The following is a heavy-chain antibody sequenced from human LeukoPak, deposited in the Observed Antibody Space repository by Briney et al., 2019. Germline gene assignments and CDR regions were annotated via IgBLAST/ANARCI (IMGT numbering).Heavy chain of an antibody. J-gene: IGHJ6*02. CDR1: GGSISSYY. CDR3: ARAGIAAAGRVSDYYGMDV. V-gene: IGHV4-59*08. Sequence: SETLSLTCTVSGGSISSYYWSWIRQPPGKGLEWIGYIYYSGRTYYNPSLKSRVTISVDTSKSQFSLKLSSVTAADTAVYYCARAGIAAAGRVSDYYGMDVWGQGTTVTVSS. CDR2: IYYSGRT. D-gene: IGHD6-13*01.